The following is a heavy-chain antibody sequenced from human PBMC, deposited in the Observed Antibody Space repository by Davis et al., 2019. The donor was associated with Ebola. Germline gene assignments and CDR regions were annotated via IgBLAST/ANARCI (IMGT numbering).Heavy chain of an antibody. V-gene: IGHV3-9*01. CDR2: ISSNSGST. J-gene: IGHJ4*02. CDR3: AKDVGRSVAGIFNY. Sequence: GGSLRLSCATSGFIFDDYAMNWVRLAPGKGLEWVSGISSNSGSTAYADSVKGRFTISRDNARSSLDLQMNSLRIEDTAWYYCAKDVGRSVAGIFNYWGQGTLVTVSS. D-gene: IGHD6-19*01. CDR1: GFIFDDYA.